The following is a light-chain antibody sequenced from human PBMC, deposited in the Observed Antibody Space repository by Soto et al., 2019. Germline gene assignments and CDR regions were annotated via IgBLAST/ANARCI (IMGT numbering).Light chain of an antibody. CDR1: QSVRSN. J-gene: IGKJ1*01. CDR3: QQYDNWPRT. Sequence: ETVMTQSPATLSVSPGERATLSCRASQSVRSNLAWYQQIPGQPPRLLIYDASTRATRIPSRFSGSGSGTEFTLTISSLQSEDFAVYYCQQYDNWPRTFGQGTKVDI. V-gene: IGKV3-15*01. CDR2: DAS.